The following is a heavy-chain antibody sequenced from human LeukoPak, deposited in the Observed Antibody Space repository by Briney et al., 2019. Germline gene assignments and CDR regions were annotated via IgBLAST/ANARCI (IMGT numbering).Heavy chain of an antibody. J-gene: IGHJ6*03. D-gene: IGHD2-15*01. CDR3: ATRNWPEYCSGGSCYSYYYYMDV. CDR2: IIPIFGTA. V-gene: IGHV1-69*13. CDR1: GGTFSSYA. Sequence: SVKVSCKASGGTFSSYAISWVRQAPGQGLEWLGGIIPIFGTANYAQKFQGRVTITADESTSTAYIELSSLRSEDTAVYYCATRNWPEYCSGGSCYSYYYYMDVWGKGTTVTVSS.